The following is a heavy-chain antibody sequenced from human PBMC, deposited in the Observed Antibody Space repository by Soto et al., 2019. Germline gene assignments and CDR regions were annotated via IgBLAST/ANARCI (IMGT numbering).Heavy chain of an antibody. J-gene: IGHJ4*02. D-gene: IGHD6-6*01. CDR3: ANLPRRGSSSAFDY. Sequence: PRGSLILSCDSSVFAFNTYAMGWVRQAPAKGLEWVSPTSAGGGSTYYADSVKGRFTISRDNSKNTLFLQMNSLRAEDTALYYCANLPRRGSSSAFDYWGQGTMVTVSS. CDR2: TSAGGGST. CDR1: VFAFNTYA. V-gene: IGHV3-23*01.